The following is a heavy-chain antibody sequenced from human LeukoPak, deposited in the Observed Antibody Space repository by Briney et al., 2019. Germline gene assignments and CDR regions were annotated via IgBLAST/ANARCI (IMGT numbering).Heavy chain of an antibody. V-gene: IGHV3-21*01. CDR1: GFTFSSYS. Sequence: GGSLRLSCAASGFTFSSYSMNWVRQAPGKGLEWVSSISSSSSYIYYADSVKGRFTISRDNAKNSLYLQMNSLRAEDTAVYYCARGGFRGDCSGGSCYSTAFDCWGQGTLVTVSS. CDR3: ARGGFRGDCSGGSCYSTAFDC. D-gene: IGHD2-15*01. CDR2: ISSSSSYI. J-gene: IGHJ4*02.